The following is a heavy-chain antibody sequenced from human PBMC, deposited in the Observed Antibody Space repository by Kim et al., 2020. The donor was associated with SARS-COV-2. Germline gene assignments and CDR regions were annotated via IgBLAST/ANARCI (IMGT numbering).Heavy chain of an antibody. V-gene: IGHV4-34*01. CDR2: INHSGST. J-gene: IGHJ6*03. Sequence: SETLSLTCAVYGGSFSGYYWSWIRQPPGKGLEWIGEINHSGSTNYNPSLKSRVTISVDTSKNQFSLKLSSVTAADTAVYYCARLGIMITFGGVILAPSYYYYMDVWGKGTTVTVSS. D-gene: IGHD3-16*02. CDR3: ARLGIMITFGGVILAPSYYYYMDV. CDR1: GGSFSGYY.